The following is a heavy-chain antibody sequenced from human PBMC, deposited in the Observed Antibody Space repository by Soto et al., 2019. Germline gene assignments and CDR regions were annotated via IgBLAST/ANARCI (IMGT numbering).Heavy chain of an antibody. D-gene: IGHD3-9*01. Sequence: GGSLRLSCAASGFTFSSYAMSWVRQAPGKGLEWVSAISGSGGSTYYADSVKGRFTISRDNSKNTLYLQMNSLRAEDTAVYYCAKDLGKTYYDILTGYYSRKYYFDYWGQGTLVTVSS. CDR1: GFTFSSYA. CDR3: AKDLGKTYYDILTGYYSRKYYFDY. J-gene: IGHJ4*02. CDR2: ISGSGGST. V-gene: IGHV3-23*01.